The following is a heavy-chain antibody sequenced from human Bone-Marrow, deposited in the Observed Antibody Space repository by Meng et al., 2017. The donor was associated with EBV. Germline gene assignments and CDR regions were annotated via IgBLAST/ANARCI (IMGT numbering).Heavy chain of an antibody. CDR3: ARPFPSIVSPRLDPFGD. D-gene: IGHD5/OR15-5a*01. CDR1: GGSLTLFCY. V-gene: IGHV4-39*01. J-gene: IGHJ4*02. CDR2: VHYSGST. Sequence: VHGQLTPSVPLSRPRFVPGGSLTLFCYWGWIRQPPGRGLEWIGSVHYSGSTYYSPSLKSRITVSVDTSKNQFSLRLTSVTAADTAVYYCARPFPSIVSPRLDPFGDWGQGTLVTVSS.